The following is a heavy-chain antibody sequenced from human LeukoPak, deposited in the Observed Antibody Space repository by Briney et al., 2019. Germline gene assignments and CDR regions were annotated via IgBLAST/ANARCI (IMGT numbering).Heavy chain of an antibody. CDR2: INWNGGST. V-gene: IGHV3-20*04. Sequence: GGSLRLSCAAFGFTFDDYGMSWVRQAPGKGLEWVSGINWNGGSTRYADSVKGRFTTSRDNAKKSLYLQMNSLRDEDTALYYCVPYYYDSTGHYRDYWGQGILVTVSS. CDR1: GFTFDDYG. J-gene: IGHJ4*02. CDR3: VPYYYDSTGHYRDY. D-gene: IGHD3-22*01.